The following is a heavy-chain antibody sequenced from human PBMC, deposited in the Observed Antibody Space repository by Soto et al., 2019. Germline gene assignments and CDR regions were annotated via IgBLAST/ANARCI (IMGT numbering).Heavy chain of an antibody. D-gene: IGHD3-22*01. CDR1: GFTFDDYA. Sequence: GGSLRLSCAASGFTFDDYAMHWVRQAPGKGLEWVSGISWNSGSIGYADSVKGRFTISRDNAKNSLYLQMNSLRAEDTALYYCAKGIYYYDSSGPLDYWGQGTLVTVSS. V-gene: IGHV3-9*01. CDR3: AKGIYYYDSSGPLDY. J-gene: IGHJ4*02. CDR2: ISWNSGSI.